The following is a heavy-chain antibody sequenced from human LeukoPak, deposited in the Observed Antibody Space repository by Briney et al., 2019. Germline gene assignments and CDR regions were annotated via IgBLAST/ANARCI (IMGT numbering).Heavy chain of an antibody. CDR3: ARVGSSSNWYFDY. D-gene: IGHD6-13*01. CDR2: ISSSGSTI. V-gene: IGHV3-48*04. J-gene: IGHJ4*02. Sequence: PGGSLRLSCAASGFTFSSYSMNWVRQAPGKGLEWISYISSSGSTIYYADSVKGRFTISRDNAKNSLYLQMNSLRAEDTAVYYCARVGSSSNWYFDYWGQGTLVTVSS. CDR1: GFTFSSYS.